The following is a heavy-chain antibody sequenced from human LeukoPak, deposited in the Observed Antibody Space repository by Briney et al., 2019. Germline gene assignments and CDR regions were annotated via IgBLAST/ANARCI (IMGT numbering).Heavy chain of an antibody. CDR3: ASEYNWNDN. CDR1: GYTFTDYY. V-gene: IGHV1-2*02. Sequence: ASVTVSFKASGYTFTDYYMHWVRQAPGQGLEWMGCINPNSGGTNYAQKFQGRVTMIRDTSITTAYMELSSLRSDDTAVYYCASEYNWNDNWGQGTLVTVSS. J-gene: IGHJ5*02. CDR2: INPNSGGT.